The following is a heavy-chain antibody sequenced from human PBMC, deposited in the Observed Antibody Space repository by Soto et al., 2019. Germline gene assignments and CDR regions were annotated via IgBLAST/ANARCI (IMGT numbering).Heavy chain of an antibody. V-gene: IGHV5-10-1*01. Sequence: PGESLKISCKGSGYSFTSYWISWVRQMPGKGLEWMGRIDPSDSYTNYSPSFQGHVTISADKSISTAYLQWSSLKASDTAMYYCARRGGSYYGDCYYYGMDVWGQGTTVTVSS. D-gene: IGHD1-26*01. CDR2: IDPSDSYT. J-gene: IGHJ6*02. CDR3: ARRGGSYYGDCYYYGMDV. CDR1: GYSFTSYW.